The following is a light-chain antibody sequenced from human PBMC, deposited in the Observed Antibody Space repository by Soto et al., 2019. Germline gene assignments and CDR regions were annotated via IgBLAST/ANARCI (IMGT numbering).Light chain of an antibody. V-gene: IGLV2-23*03. CDR3: CSYAGSSTFRV. CDR2: EGS. J-gene: IGLJ3*02. CDR1: SSDVGSYNL. Sequence: QSALNHPASESGSPRQSITNSCTGTSSDVGSYNLVSWYQQHPGKAHQLMIYEGSKRPSGVSNSFSGSKSGNTASLTSSGLQAEDEADYCCCSYAGSSTFRVFGGGTKLTVL.